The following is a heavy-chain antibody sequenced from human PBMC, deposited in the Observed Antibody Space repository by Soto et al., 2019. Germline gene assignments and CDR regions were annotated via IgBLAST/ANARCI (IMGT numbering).Heavy chain of an antibody. CDR2: IRNQTYGGTP. J-gene: IGHJ4*02. Sequence: GGSLRLSCTTSGFTFENYAINWVRQAPGKGLEWVGLIRNQTYGGTPEYAASIKGRFTISRDDSNDIASLQMNRLYTEDSAVYYCTRKESHDTAYFSDYWGQGTLVTVSS. V-gene: IGHV3-49*04. D-gene: IGHD1-1*01. CDR3: TRKESHDTAYFSDY. CDR1: GFTFENYA.